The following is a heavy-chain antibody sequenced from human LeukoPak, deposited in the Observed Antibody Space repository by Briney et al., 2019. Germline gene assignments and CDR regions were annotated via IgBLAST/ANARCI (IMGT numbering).Heavy chain of an antibody. CDR3: VREAATDYYDSSGYYRQTEVFDA. D-gene: IGHD3-22*01. J-gene: IGHJ3*01. CDR1: GGSVRSDSYY. CDR2: VYYSGST. V-gene: IGHV4-61*01. Sequence: LSLTXTVSGGSVRSDSYYWSWIRQPPGTGLEWIGYVYYSGSTNYNPSLKSRVTISVDTSKNQFSLKLRSVTAADTAVYYCVREAATDYYDSSGYYRQTEVFDAWGQGTMVTVSS.